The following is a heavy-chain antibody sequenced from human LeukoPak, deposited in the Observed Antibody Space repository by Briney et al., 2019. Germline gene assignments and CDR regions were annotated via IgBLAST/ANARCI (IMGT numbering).Heavy chain of an antibody. D-gene: IGHD3-22*01. CDR1: GFTFSSYW. J-gene: IGHJ4*02. CDR2: IKQDGSEK. V-gene: IGHV3-7*01. Sequence: PGGSLRLSCAASGFTFSSYWMSWVRQAPGKGLEWVANIKQDGSEKHYVDSVKGRFTISRDNAKNSLYLQMNSLRAEDTAVYYCARVDYYDSSGYYADYWGQGTLVTVSS. CDR3: ARVDYYDSSGYYADY.